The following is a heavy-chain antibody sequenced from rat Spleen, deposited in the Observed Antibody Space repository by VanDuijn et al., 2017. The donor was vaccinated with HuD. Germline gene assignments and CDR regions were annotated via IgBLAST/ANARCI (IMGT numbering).Heavy chain of an antibody. CDR3: ARPDSSLYVMDV. J-gene: IGHJ4*01. Sequence: EVQLVESGGGLVQPGRSLKLSCVASGFTFSNYDMAWVRQAPTKGLEWVASISPGGGRTYYRDSVKGRFTISRDNAKSTLYLQMNSLRSEDTAKYYCARPDSSLYVMDVWDQGASVTVSS. CDR2: ISPGGGRT. CDR1: GFTFSNYD. V-gene: IGHV5S23*01. D-gene: IGHD1-2*01.